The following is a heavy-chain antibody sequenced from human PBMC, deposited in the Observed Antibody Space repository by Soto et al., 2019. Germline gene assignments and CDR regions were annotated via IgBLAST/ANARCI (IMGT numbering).Heavy chain of an antibody. J-gene: IGHJ4*02. CDR1: GGTYSSYA. CDR3: ARTLYGDNVDY. D-gene: IGHD4-17*01. CDR2: IIPNSGNT. Sequence: ASVKVSCKASGGTYSSYAISWVRQAPGQGLEWMGGIIPNSGNTGYAQKFQGRVTMTRNTSISTAYMELSSLRSEDTAVYYCARTLYGDNVDYWGQGTLVTVSS. V-gene: IGHV1-8*02.